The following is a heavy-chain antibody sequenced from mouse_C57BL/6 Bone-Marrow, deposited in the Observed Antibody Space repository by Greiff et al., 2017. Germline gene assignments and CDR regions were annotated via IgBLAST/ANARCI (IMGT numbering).Heavy chain of an antibody. CDR3: ARTGYWYFGV. D-gene: IGHD4-1*01. J-gene: IGHJ1*03. CDR1: GYTFTSYW. V-gene: IGHV1-55*01. CDR2: IYPGSGST. Sequence: QVQLQQSGAELVKPGASVKMSCKASGYTFTSYWITWVKQRPGQGLEWIGDIYPGSGSTNYNEKFKSKATLTVDTSSSTAYMQLSSLTSEDSAVYYCARTGYWYFGVWGTGTTVTVSS.